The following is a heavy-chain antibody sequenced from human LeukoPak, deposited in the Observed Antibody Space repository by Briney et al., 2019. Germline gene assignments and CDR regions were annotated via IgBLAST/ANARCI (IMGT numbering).Heavy chain of an antibody. CDR3: ARHGSRGNSGIFDY. CDR2: IYYSGNT. D-gene: IGHD4-23*01. J-gene: IGHJ4*02. CDR1: GGSISSYY. V-gene: IGHV4-59*01. Sequence: SETLSLTCTVSGGSISSYYWSWIRQPPGEGLEWIGYIYYSGNTNYNPSLKSRATISVDTSKNQFSLKLSSVTAADTALYYCARHGSRGNSGIFDYWGQGTLVTVSS.